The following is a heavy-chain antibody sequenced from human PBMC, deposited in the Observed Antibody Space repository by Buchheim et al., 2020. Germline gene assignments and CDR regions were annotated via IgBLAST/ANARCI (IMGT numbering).Heavy chain of an antibody. CDR2: LSSEGTT. CDR1: GLPLSSNH. D-gene: IGHD1-26*01. CDR3: TRDAPGTHYFDY. Sequence: EVRLVESGGALVQPGGSLRLSCAVSGLPLSSNHINWVRQAPGEGLEWVSVLSSEGTTYYGDSVMGRFTISSDMSKNIVYLQMSSLRVGDTAVYYCTRDAPGTHYFDYWGQGTL. V-gene: IGHV3-66*01. J-gene: IGHJ4*02.